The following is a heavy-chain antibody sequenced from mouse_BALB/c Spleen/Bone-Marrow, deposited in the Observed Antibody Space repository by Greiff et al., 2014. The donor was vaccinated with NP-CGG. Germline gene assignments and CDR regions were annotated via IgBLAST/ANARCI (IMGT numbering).Heavy chain of an antibody. J-gene: IGHJ3*01. CDR2: INPDSRTI. CDR3: ARNGYYGWITY. CDR1: GFDFSGYW. V-gene: IGHV4-1*02. D-gene: IGHD2-3*01. Sequence: EVQLQQSGGSLVQPGGSLKLSCAASGFDFSGYWMTWVRQAPGKGLEWIGEINPDSRTINYKPSLKEKFIMSRDNAKNTLYLQMSKVRSEDTALYYCARNGYYGWITYWGQGTLVTVSA.